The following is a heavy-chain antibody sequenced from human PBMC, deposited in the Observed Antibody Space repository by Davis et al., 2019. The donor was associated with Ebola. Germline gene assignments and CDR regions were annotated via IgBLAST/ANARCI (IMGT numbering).Heavy chain of an antibody. D-gene: IGHD5-18*01. CDR1: GFTFSSYG. CDR2: IWYDGSNI. CDR3: ARSGILDY. V-gene: IGHV3-33*01. J-gene: IGHJ4*02. Sequence: GGSLRLSCAASGFTFSSYGMHWVRQAPGKGLEWVAVIWYDGSNIYYADTVKGRFTISRDNAKNSLYLQMNSLRAEDTAVYYCARSGILDYWGQGTLVTVSS.